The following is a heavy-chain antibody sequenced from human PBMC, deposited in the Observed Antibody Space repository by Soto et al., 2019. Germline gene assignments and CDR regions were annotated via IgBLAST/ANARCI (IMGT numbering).Heavy chain of an antibody. CDR2: ISDSGGST. CDR1: GFTFSTYA. Sequence: QTGGSLRLSCAASGFTFSTYAMTWVRQAPGKGLEWVSAISDSGGSTYYADSVKGRLTISRDNSKNTLYLQMNSLRAEDTAVYYCAKAGLGPYPSVYYYYYALDVWGQGTTVTVSS. CDR3: AKAGLGPYPSVYYYYYALDV. V-gene: IGHV3-23*01. J-gene: IGHJ6*02.